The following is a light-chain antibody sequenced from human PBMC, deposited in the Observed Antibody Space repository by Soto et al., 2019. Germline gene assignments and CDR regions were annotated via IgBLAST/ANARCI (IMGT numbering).Light chain of an antibody. CDR1: SSNIGAGYD. Sequence: QSVLTQPPSVSGAPGQRVTISCTGSSSNIGAGYDVHWYQHLPGTAPKLLIYGNINRPSGVPDRFSGSKSGTSASLAITGLQAEDEADYYCGSWDSSLSAYVFGTGTKVTVL. CDR3: GSWDSSLSAYV. J-gene: IGLJ1*01. V-gene: IGLV1-40*01. CDR2: GNI.